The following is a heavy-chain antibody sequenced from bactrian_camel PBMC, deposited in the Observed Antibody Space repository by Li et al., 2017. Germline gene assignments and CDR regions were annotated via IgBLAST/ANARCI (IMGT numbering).Heavy chain of an antibody. V-gene: IGHV3S53*01. Sequence: HVQLVESGGGSVQAGGSVRLSCAGSDMDKNYCVGWFRQAPGKAREGVAAIQSDDTDSYATSAEGRFTISRDNAKNTVYLQMNNLKLEDTAVYYCAADPGFYGPGYFRTHGSEIQYWGQGTQVTVS. D-gene: IGHD5*01. CDR3: AADPGFYGPGYFRTHGSEIQY. CDR1: DMDKNYC. CDR2: IQSDDTD. J-gene: IGHJ4*01.